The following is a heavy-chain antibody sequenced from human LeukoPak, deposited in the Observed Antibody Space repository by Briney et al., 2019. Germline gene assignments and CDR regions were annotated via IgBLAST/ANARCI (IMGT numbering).Heavy chain of an antibody. CDR2: INPNSGGT. J-gene: IGHJ6*02. Sequence: ASVKVSCKASGYTFTGYYMHWVRQAPGQGLEWMGWINPNSGGTNYAQKFQGRVTMTRDTSISTAYMELSRLRSDDTAVYYCAREKGRVFGSGPDVWGQGTTVTVSS. V-gene: IGHV1-2*02. CDR1: GYTFTGYY. CDR3: AREKGRVFGSGPDV. D-gene: IGHD3-3*01.